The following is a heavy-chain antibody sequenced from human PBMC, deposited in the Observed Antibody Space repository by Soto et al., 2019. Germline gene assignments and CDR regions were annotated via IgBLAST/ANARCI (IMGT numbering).Heavy chain of an antibody. CDR3: ASRYCSGGSCYEYYFDY. CDR2: ISGYNGNT. D-gene: IGHD2-15*01. CDR1: GYTFTTYG. Sequence: QVQLVQSGAEVKKPGASVKVSCKASGYTFTTYGITWVRQAPGQGLEWMGWISGYNGNTNYGQKLQGRVTLTTDTSTSTAYMELRSLRSEDTAVYYCASRYCSGGSCYEYYFDYWGQGTLVTVSS. J-gene: IGHJ4*02. V-gene: IGHV1-18*04.